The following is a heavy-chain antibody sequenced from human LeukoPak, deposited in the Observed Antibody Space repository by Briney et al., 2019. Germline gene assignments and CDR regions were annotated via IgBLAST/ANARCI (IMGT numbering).Heavy chain of an antibody. Sequence: SETLSLTCIVSGASVKSDADYWSWIRQPAGKGLEWIGYMFEGGRTNYNPSLQGRVTISVDTSKNQFSLSVSSVTAADTAVYYCGSLNTDYYDSSGYYNHFWGQGTLVTVSS. J-gene: IGHJ4*02. CDR3: GSLNTDYYDSSGYYNHF. V-gene: IGHV4-61*08. CDR2: MFEGGRT. D-gene: IGHD3-22*01. CDR1: GASVKSDADY.